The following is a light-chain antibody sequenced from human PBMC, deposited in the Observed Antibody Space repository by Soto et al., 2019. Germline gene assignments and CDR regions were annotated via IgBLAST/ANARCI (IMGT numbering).Light chain of an antibody. CDR2: GAS. V-gene: IGKV3-15*01. J-gene: IGKJ2*01. CDR3: QQYDNWPHT. CDR1: QNLSRN. Sequence: EMVMTQSPATLSVSPGERATLSCRARQNLSRNLSWYQQQPGQAPRLLIYGASTRATGVPARFSGSGSGTDLALTISRLQSEDFAVYYCQQYDNWPHTFGQGTKLEIK.